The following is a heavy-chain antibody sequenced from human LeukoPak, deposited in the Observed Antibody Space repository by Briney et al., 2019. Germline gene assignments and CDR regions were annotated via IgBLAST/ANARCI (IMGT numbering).Heavy chain of an antibody. D-gene: IGHD3-3*01. J-gene: IGHJ4*02. CDR2: ISDSGAST. CDR1: GFTFSSYA. CDR3: AKGPQLGVRFADY. V-gene: IGHV3-23*01. Sequence: PGGSLRLSCAACGFTFSSYAMNWVRQTPGKGMEWVSSISDSGASTYYADSVKGRFTISRDNSKNTLYLQMNSLRVEDTAVYYCAKGPQLGVRFADYWGQGTLVTVSS.